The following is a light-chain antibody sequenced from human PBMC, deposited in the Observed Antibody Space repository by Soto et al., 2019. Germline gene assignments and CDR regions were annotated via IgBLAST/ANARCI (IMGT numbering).Light chain of an antibody. Sequence: QSVLTQPPSVSGAPGQRVTISCTGSSSNIGAGYDVHWYQQLPGTAPKLLIYGNSNRPSGVPDRFSGSKSGTSASLAITGLQAEDEADYYCQSYDSSLRALYVFGTGTKDRP. CDR2: GNS. V-gene: IGLV1-40*01. CDR3: QSYDSSLRALYV. J-gene: IGLJ1*01. CDR1: SSNIGAGYD.